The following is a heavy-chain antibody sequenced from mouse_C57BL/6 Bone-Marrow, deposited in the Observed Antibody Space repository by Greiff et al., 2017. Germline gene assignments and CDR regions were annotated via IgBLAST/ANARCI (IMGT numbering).Heavy chain of an antibody. Sequence: VQLVESGPGLVQPSQSLSITCTVSGFSLTSYGVHWVRQPPGKGLEWMGVIWRGGSTDYNAAFISRLSISKDNAKSQVFFKMNSLQADDTAIYYCAKLDGSSYWGEGTTLTVSS. CDR3: AKLDGSSY. D-gene: IGHD1-1*01. CDR1: GFSLTSYG. V-gene: IGHV2-4*01. J-gene: IGHJ2*01. CDR2: IWRGGST.